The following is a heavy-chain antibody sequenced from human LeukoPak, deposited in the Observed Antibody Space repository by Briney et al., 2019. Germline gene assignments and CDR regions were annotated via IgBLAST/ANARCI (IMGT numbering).Heavy chain of an antibody. J-gene: IGHJ6*03. CDR2: IHYSGST. V-gene: IGHV4-38-2*02. Sequence: SETLSLTCTVSGYSISSGYYWGWIRQPPGKGLEWIGSIHYSGSTYYNPSLQSRVTISTDTSKNQFSLKLRFVTAADTAVYYCARVRCSGGSCPYYYYYYYMDVWGKGTTVTVSS. D-gene: IGHD2-15*01. CDR3: ARVRCSGGSCPYYYYYYYMDV. CDR1: GYSISSGYY.